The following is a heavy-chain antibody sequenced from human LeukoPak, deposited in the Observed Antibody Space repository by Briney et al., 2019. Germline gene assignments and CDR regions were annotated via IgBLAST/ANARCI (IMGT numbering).Heavy chain of an antibody. J-gene: IGHJ4*02. CDR1: GFTFSDYY. CDR2: ISSSGSTI. D-gene: IGHD3-3*01. CDR3: ARARTYDFWSGYSYNLPLDY. Sequence: TGGSLRLSCAASGFTFSDYYMSWIRQAPGKGLEWVSYISSSGSTIYYADSVKGRFTISRDNAKNSLYLQMNSLRAEDTAVYYCARARTYDFWSGYSYNLPLDYWGQGTLVTVSS. V-gene: IGHV3-11*01.